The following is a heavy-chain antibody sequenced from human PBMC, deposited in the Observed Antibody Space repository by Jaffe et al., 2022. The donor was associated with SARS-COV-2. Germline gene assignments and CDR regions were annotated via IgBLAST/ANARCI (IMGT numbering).Heavy chain of an antibody. CDR3: ARDRLYNRLRVSDKYSDGYSLSAFDI. D-gene: IGHD5-18*01. CDR2: IFDSGST. Sequence: QVQLQESGPGLVKPSQTLSLSCSVSGESISRDGYHWSWIRQPPGKGLECIGYIFDSGSTYSNPSLRGRLSMSLDTSKNQFSLKLTSVTAADTAVYYCARDRLYNRLRVSDKYSDGYSLSAFDIWGQGTMVTVSS. V-gene: IGHV4-30-4*01. J-gene: IGHJ3*02. CDR1: GESISRDGYH.